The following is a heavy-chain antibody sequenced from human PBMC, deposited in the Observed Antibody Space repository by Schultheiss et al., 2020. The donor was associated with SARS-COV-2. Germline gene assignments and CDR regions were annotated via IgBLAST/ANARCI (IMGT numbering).Heavy chain of an antibody. D-gene: IGHD6-19*01. CDR2: IYSSGST. J-gene: IGHJ6*02. CDR3: ARQEKQWLHYYYYGMDV. Sequence: SETLSLTCTVSGDSISSGNYYWTWIRQPAGKGLEWIGRIYSSGSTNYNPSLKSRVTISVDTSKNQFSLKLSSVTAADTAVYYCARQEKQWLHYYYYGMDVWGQGTTVTVSS. V-gene: IGHV4-61*02. CDR1: GDSISSGNYY.